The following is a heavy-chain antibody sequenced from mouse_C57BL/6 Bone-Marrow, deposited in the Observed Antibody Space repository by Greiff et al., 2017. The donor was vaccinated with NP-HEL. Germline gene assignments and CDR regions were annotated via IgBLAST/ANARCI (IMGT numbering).Heavy chain of an antibody. CDR3: ARGNPPAGFAY. D-gene: IGHD2-1*01. CDR2: IYPRSGNT. V-gene: IGHV1-81*01. Sequence: ESGAELARPGASVKLSCKASGYTFTSYGISWVKQRTGQGLEWIGEIYPRSGNTYYNEKFKGNATLTADKYSSTAYMGLRSLTSEDSAVYFCARGNPPAGFAYWGQGTLVTVSA. CDR1: GYTFTSYG. J-gene: IGHJ3*01.